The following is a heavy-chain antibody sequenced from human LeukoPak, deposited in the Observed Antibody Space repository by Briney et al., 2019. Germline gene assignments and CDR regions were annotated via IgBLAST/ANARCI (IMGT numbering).Heavy chain of an antibody. Sequence: GGSLRLSCTASGITFGNNWMHWVRQGPGKGLVWISRINSDGGGAIYADSVKGRFTVSRDNAKNTLYLQMNSLRAEDTAVYYCARDVPHNWFDTWGQGTLVTVSS. CDR1: GITFGNNW. V-gene: IGHV3-74*01. J-gene: IGHJ5*02. CDR3: ARDVPHNWFDT. CDR2: INSDGGGA.